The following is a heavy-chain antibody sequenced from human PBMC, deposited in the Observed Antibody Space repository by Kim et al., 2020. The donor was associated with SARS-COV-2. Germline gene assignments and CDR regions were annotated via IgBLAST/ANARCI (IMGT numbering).Heavy chain of an antibody. V-gene: IGHV3-66*01. J-gene: IGHJ3*02. CDR3: AREPSYSYGAFDI. D-gene: IGHD5-18*01. Sequence: YYADSVKGRFTISRDNSKNTLYLQMNSLRAEDTAVYYCAREPSYSYGAFDIWGQGTMVTVSS.